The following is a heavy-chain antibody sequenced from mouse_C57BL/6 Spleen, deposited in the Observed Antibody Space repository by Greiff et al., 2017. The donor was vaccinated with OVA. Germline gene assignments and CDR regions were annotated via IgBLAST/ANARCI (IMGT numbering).Heavy chain of an antibody. Sequence: EVHLVESGGGLVKPGGSLKLSCAASGFTFSSYAMSWVRQTPEKRLEWVATISDGGSYTYYTDNVKGRFTISRDNAKNNLYLQMSHLKSEDTAMYYCARGPSLDYWGQGTTLTVSS. CDR3: ARGPSLDY. V-gene: IGHV5-4*01. CDR2: ISDGGSYT. J-gene: IGHJ2*01. CDR1: GFTFSSYA.